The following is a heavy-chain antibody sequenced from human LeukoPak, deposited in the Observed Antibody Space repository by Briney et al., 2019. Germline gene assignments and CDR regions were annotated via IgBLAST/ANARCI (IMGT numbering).Heavy chain of an antibody. D-gene: IGHD6-19*01. Sequence: GGSLRLSCAASGFTFTTYAMHWVRRAPGKGLDWVAVISYDGSYKKYADSVKGRFTVSRDNSKNTLYLQMNSLRAEDTAVYYCAKDNSSGWLWRDYYYYMDVWGKGTTVTISS. CDR1: GFTFTTYA. CDR2: ISYDGSYK. V-gene: IGHV3-30*04. J-gene: IGHJ6*03. CDR3: AKDNSSGWLWRDYYYYMDV.